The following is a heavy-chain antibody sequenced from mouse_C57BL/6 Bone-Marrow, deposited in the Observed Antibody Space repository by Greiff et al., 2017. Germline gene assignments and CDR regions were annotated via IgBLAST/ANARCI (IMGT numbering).Heavy chain of an antibody. Sequence: EVKLVESGGGLVQSGRSLRLSCATSGFTFSDFYMEWVRQAPGKGLEWIAASRNKANDFTSEYSAPVKGRFIVSRDTSQSILYLQMNALRAEDAAIYYCARDLGRGYFDYWGQGTTLTVSS. CDR2: SRNKANDFTS. CDR1: GFTFSDFY. J-gene: IGHJ2*01. CDR3: ARDLGRGYFDY. D-gene: IGHD4-1*01. V-gene: IGHV7-1*01.